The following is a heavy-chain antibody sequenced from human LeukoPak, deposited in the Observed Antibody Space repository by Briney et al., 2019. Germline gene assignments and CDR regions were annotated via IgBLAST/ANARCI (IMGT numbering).Heavy chain of an antibody. Sequence: ASVKVSCKVSGYTLTELSMHWVRQAPGKGLEWMGGFDPEDGETIYAQKFQGRVTMTEDTSTDTAYMELSRLRSDDTAVYYCARFSSSWYAFDIWGQGTMVTVSS. D-gene: IGHD6-13*01. CDR2: FDPEDGET. CDR1: GYTLTELS. J-gene: IGHJ3*02. CDR3: ARFSSSWYAFDI. V-gene: IGHV1-24*01.